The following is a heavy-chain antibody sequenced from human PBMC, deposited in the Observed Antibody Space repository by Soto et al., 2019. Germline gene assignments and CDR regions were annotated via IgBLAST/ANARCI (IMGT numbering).Heavy chain of an antibody. J-gene: IGHJ4*02. CDR2: ISSSGSTI. V-gene: IGHV3-11*01. D-gene: IGHD5-18*01. CDR1: GFTFSDDY. CDR3: ARVQLAWIQIWPKGFDY. Sequence: QVQLVESGGGLVKPGGSLRLSCAASGFTFSDDYMSWIRQAPGKGLECISYISSSGSTIYYADSVKGRFTTSRDNARTSLYLQMNSLRAEDTAVYYCARVQLAWIQIWPKGFDYWGLGTLVTVSS.